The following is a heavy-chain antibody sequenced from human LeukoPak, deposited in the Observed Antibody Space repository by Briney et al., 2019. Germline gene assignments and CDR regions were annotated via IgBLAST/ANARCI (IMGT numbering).Heavy chain of an antibody. CDR1: GYTFTSYD. J-gene: IGHJ6*03. Sequence: ASVKVSCKASGYTFTSYDINWVRQATGQGLEWMGWMNPNSGNTGYAQKFQGRVTMTRNTSISTAYMELSSLRSEDMAVYYCARAPIYYYGSGSYYPHYYYMDVWGKGTTVTISS. D-gene: IGHD3-10*01. CDR3: ARAPIYYYGSGSYYPHYYYMDV. V-gene: IGHV1-8*01. CDR2: MNPNSGNT.